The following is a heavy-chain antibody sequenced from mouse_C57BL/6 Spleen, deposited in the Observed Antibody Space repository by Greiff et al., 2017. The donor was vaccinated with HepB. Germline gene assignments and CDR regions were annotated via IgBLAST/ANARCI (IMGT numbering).Heavy chain of an antibody. Sequence: VQLQQSGAELAKPGASVKLSCKASGYTFTSYWMHWVKQRPGQGLEWIGYINPSSGYTKYNQKFKDKATLTADKSSSTAYMQMSSLTYEDSAGYYCAREDYGNSKDYAMDYWGQGTSVTVSS. V-gene: IGHV1-7*01. CDR1: GYTFTSYW. CDR2: INPSSGYT. J-gene: IGHJ4*01. D-gene: IGHD1-1*01. CDR3: AREDYGNSKDYAMDY.